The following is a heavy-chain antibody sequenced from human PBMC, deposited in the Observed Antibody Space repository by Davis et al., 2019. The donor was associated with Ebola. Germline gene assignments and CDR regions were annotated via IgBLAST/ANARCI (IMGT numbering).Heavy chain of an antibody. J-gene: IGHJ4*02. V-gene: IGHV3-21*01. D-gene: IGHD3-22*01. CDR2: ISSSSSYI. CDR3: ASETYYYDSSGYHPYFDY. Sequence: GESLKISCAASGFTFSSYSMNWVRQALGKGLEWVSSISSSSSYIYYANSVKGRFTISRDNAKNSLYLQMNSLRAEDTAVYYCASETYYYDSSGYHPYFDYWGQGTLVTVSS. CDR1: GFTFSSYS.